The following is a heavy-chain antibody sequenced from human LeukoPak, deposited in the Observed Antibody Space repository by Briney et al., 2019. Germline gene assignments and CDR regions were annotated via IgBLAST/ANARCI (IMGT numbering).Heavy chain of an antibody. V-gene: IGHV5-51*01. D-gene: IGHD3-3*01. CDR3: ARAKGGVRFLEWLSNDAFDI. CDR2: IYPGDSDT. J-gene: IGHJ3*02. CDR1: GYSFTSYW. Sequence: EESLKISCKGSGYSFTSYWIGCVRQMPGKGLEWMGIIYPGDSDTRYSPSFQGQVTISADKSISTAYLQWSSMKASDTAMYYCARAKGGVRFLEWLSNDAFDIWGQGTMVTVSS.